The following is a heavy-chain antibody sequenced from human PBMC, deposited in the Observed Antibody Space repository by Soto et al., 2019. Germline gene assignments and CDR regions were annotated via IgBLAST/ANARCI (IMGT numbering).Heavy chain of an antibody. CDR2: ISAYNGNT. J-gene: IGHJ4*02. Sequence: ALLNRSCKGSGYRFTSYGISWVIQAPGQGLEWMGWISAYNGNTNYAQKLQGRVTMTTDTSTSTAYMELRSLRSDDTAVYYCARGTGYPGYWGQGTLVTVSS. CDR1: GYRFTSYG. D-gene: IGHD3-9*01. V-gene: IGHV1-18*01. CDR3: ARGTGYPGY.